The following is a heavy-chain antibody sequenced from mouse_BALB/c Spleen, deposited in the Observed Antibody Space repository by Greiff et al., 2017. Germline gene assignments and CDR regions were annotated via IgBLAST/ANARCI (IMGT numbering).Heavy chain of an antibody. J-gene: IGHJ4*01. CDR3: ARFYGNYDAMDY. V-gene: IGHV5-17*02. CDR1: GFTFSSFG. D-gene: IGHD2-1*01. Sequence: EVQLVESGGGLVQPGGSRKLSCAASGFTFSSFGMHWVRQAPEKGLEWVAYISSGSSTIYYADTVKGRFTISRDNPKNTLFLQMTSLRSEDTAMYYCARFYGNYDAMDYWGQGTSVTVSS. CDR2: ISSGSSTI.